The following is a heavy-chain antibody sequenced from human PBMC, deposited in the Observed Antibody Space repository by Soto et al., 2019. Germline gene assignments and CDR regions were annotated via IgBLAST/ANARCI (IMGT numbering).Heavy chain of an antibody. D-gene: IGHD1-7*01. CDR3: ARGITGTTHLLGTVDY. V-gene: IGHV1-18*01. CDR2: IIAYNGNT. Sequence: QVQLVQSGAEVKKPGASVKVSCKASGYTFTSYGISWVRQAPGQGLEWMGWIIAYNGNTNYAQKLQGRVTMTTDTSTSAAYMELRSLRSDDTAVYYCARGITGTTHLLGTVDYWGQGTLVTVSS. CDR1: GYTFTSYG. J-gene: IGHJ4*02.